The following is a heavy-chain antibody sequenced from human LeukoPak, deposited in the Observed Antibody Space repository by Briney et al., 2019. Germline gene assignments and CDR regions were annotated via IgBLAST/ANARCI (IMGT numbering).Heavy chain of an antibody. Sequence: ASVKVSCKASGYTFIKYGISWVRRAPGRGLEWMGWISVVDGDVDYAEDLQTRVTLTAERYTNTVYMELRSLRPDDTAEYDCVRDADTSRGRDPWGQGTLVKVSS. V-gene: IGHV1-18*01. CDR1: GYTFIKYG. CDR3: VRDADTSRGRDP. J-gene: IGHJ5*02. D-gene: IGHD1-26*01. CDR2: ISVVDGDV.